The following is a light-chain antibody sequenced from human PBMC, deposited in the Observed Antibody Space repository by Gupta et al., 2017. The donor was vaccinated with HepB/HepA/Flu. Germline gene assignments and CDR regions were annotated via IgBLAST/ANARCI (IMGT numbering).Light chain of an antibody. J-gene: IGKJ4*01. CDR3: HHYGSSPLT. V-gene: IGKV3-20*01. CDR2: DTF. Sequence: EIVLTQSPGTLSLSPGEGATLSCRASQSVAIRLAWYQQKPGQTPRLLIYDTFTRATGIPDRFSDSGSGTDFTLTISRLEPEDFAVYYCHHYGSSPLTFSGGTKVEIK. CDR1: QSVAIR.